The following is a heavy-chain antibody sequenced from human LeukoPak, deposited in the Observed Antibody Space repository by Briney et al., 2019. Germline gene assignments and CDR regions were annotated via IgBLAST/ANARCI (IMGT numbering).Heavy chain of an antibody. CDR2: ISSSGSTI. CDR1: GFTFSSYE. CDR3: ARVMDTAMGVFDY. J-gene: IGHJ4*02. V-gene: IGHV3-48*03. D-gene: IGHD5-18*01. Sequence: PGGSLRLSCAASGFTFSSYEMNWVRQAPGKGLEWVPYISSSGSTIYYADSVKGRFTISRDNAKNSLYLQMNSLRAEDTAVYYCARVMDTAMGVFDYWGQGTLVTVSS.